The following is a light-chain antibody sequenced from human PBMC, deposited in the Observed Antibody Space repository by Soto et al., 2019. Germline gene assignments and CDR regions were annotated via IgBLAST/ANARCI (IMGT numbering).Light chain of an antibody. V-gene: IGLV2-14*01. J-gene: IGLJ1*01. CDR3: CSYTSSSTPWV. CDR2: DVS. Sequence: QSALTQPASVSGSPGQSITISCTGTSSDVGGYNYVSWYQQHPGTAPNLMIFDVSDRPSGVSNRFSGSKSGNTASLNISGLQAEDEADYYVCSYTSSSTPWVFGTVTKLTVL. CDR1: SSDVGGYNY.